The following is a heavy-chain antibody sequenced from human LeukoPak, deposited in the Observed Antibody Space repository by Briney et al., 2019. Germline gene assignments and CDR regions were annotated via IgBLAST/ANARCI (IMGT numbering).Heavy chain of an antibody. V-gene: IGHV4-38-2*02. CDR2: IHSGESP. Sequence: SSETLSLTCTVSGYSISSGYFWGWIRQPPGKGLEWIAIIHSGESPYYSPSLEGRVTMAIDTSKNQLSLKLNSVTAADTAVYYCARPYTSDYRGAFDIWGQGTIVTVSS. CDR3: ARPYTSDYRGAFDI. CDR1: GYSISSGYF. D-gene: IGHD6-19*01. J-gene: IGHJ3*02.